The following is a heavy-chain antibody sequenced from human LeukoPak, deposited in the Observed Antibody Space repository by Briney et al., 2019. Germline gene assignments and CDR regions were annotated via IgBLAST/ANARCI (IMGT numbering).Heavy chain of an antibody. CDR2: MNPNSGNT. D-gene: IGHD2-8*01. V-gene: IGHV1-8*03. CDR3: ARAHCTNGVCYSGY. CDR1: GYTFTSYG. J-gene: IGHJ4*02. Sequence: ASVKVSCKASGYTFTSYGISWVRQATGQGLEWMGWMNPNSGNTGYAQKFQGRVTITRNTSISTAYMELSSLRSEDTAVYYCARAHCTNGVCYSGYWGQGTLVTVSS.